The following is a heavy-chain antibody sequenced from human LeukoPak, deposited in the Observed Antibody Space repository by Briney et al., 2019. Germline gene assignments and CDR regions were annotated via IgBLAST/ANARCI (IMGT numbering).Heavy chain of an antibody. CDR3: ARVTNSLRRDGYNEVHDY. J-gene: IGHJ4*02. CDR1: GGSISSSSYY. Sequence: SETLSLTCTVSGGSISSSSYYWGWIRQPPGKGLEWIGSIYYSGNTYYNPSLKSRVTISVDTSKNQFSLKLSSVTAADTAVYYCARVTNSLRRDGYNEVHDYWGQGTLVTVSS. CDR2: IYYSGNT. V-gene: IGHV4-39*07. D-gene: IGHD5-24*01.